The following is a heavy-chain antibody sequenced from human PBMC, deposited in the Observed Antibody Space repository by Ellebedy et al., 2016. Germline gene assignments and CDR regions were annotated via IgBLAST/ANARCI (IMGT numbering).Heavy chain of an antibody. Sequence: GESLKISXATSGFTFNFYGMYWVRQAPGRGLQWVSGISKDGDKYYGDSVKGRFTISRDNSKNTLFLEMDSLRIEDTAVYYCGRGGVGAFDYWGQGTLVTVSS. J-gene: IGHJ4*02. CDR2: ISKDGDK. CDR1: GFTFNFYG. CDR3: GRGGVGAFDY. V-gene: IGHV3-30*03. D-gene: IGHD3-10*01.